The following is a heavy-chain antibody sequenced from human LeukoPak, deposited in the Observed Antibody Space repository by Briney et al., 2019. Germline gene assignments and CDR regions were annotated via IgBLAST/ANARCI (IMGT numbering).Heavy chain of an antibody. D-gene: IGHD3-10*01. V-gene: IGHV1-8*01. CDR2: MNPNSGNT. CDR3: ARGLEAYYYGSGSYYIPRPNWFDP. Sequence: GASVKVSCKASGYTFTSYDINWVRQATGQGLEWMGWMNPNSGNTGYAQKFQGRVTMTRNTSISTAYMELSSLRSEDTAVYYCARGLEAYYYGSGSYYIPRPNWFDPWGQGTLVTVSS. CDR1: GYTFTSYD. J-gene: IGHJ5*02.